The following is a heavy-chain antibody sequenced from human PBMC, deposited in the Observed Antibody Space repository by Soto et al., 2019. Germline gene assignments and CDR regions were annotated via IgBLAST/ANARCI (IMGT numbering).Heavy chain of an antibody. D-gene: IGHD3-22*01. CDR3: ASSRYYDISDAMDV. J-gene: IGHJ6*02. CDR1: GGSTSSADYY. V-gene: IGHV4-39*01. Sequence: SETLSLTCSVSGGSTSSADYYWALTRQPPGKGLEWIGTIYYSGSTYSNPSLKSRVAMSIDMSNNQFTLEMRSVTAADTAVYYCASSRYYDISDAMDVWGQGATVTVSS. CDR2: IYYSGST.